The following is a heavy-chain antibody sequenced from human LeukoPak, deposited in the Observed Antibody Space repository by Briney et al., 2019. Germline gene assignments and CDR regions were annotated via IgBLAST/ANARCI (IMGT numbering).Heavy chain of an antibody. D-gene: IGHD3-22*01. J-gene: IGHJ3*02. V-gene: IGHV1-69*02. CDR2: IIPILGIA. CDR3: ASPQGAYYDSSEGAFDI. CDR1: GYTFTSYY. Sequence: ASVKVSCKASGYTFTSYYMHWVRQAPGQGLEWMGRIIPILGIANYAQKFQGRVTITADKSTSTAYMELSSLRSEDTAVYYCASPQGAYYDSSEGAFDIWGQGTMVSVSS.